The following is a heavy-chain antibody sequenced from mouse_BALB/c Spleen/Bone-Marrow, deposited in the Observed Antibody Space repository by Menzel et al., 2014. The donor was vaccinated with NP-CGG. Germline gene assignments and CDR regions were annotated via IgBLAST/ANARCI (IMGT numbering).Heavy chain of an antibody. CDR3: TRGGNWEDFDY. CDR2: ISSGSSPI. D-gene: IGHD4-1*01. V-gene: IGHV5-17*02. J-gene: IGHJ2*01. CDR1: GFTFSSFG. Sequence: VQLQQSGGGLVQPGGSRKLSCAASGFTFSSFGMHWVRQAPEKGLEWVAYISSGSSPIFYADTVKGRFTISRDNPKNTLSLQMTSLRSEDTAIYYCTRGGNWEDFDYWGQGTTLTVSS.